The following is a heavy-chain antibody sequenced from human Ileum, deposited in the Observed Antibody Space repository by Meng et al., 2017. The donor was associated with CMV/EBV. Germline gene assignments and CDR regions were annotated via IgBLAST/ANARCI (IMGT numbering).Heavy chain of an antibody. D-gene: IGHD6-6*01. J-gene: IGHJ3*02. CDR1: GFTFSSYE. CDR3: AREAAARPFRQIDAFDI. CDR2: ISSSGSTI. V-gene: IGHV3-48*03. Sequence: LKISCAASGFTFSSYEMNWVRQAPGKGLEWVSYISSSGSTIYYADSVKGRFTISRDNAKNSLYLQMNSLRAEDTAVYYCAREAAARPFRQIDAFDIWGQGTMVTVSS.